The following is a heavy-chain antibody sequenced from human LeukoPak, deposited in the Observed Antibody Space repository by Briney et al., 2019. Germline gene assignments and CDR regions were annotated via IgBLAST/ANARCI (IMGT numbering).Heavy chain of an antibody. CDR3: ARSRYCSSTSCYGGDTYYFDY. D-gene: IGHD2-2*01. CDR2: IYYSGST. CDR1: GGSISSSSYY. J-gene: IGHJ4*02. V-gene: IGHV4-39*01. Sequence: PSETLSLTCTVSGGSISSSSYYWGWIRQPPGKGLEWIGSIYYSGSTYYNPSLKSRVTISVDTSKNQFSLKLSSVTAADTAVYYCARSRYCSSTSCYGGDTYYFDYWGQGTLVTVSS.